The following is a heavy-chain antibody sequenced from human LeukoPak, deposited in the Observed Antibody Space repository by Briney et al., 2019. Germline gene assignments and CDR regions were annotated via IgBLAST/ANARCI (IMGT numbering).Heavy chain of an antibody. J-gene: IGHJ4*02. CDR1: GYTFTTYG. CDR2: IGAYNGNT. CDR3: ARDKNWKPDY. Sequence: ASVTVSCKASGYTFTTYGFSWVRQAPGQGLEWMGWIGAYNGNTNYAQRLQGRVTMTTDTSTSTVYMELRSLRSDDTAVYYCARDKNWKPDYWGQGTLVTVSS. D-gene: IGHD1-1*01. V-gene: IGHV1-18*01.